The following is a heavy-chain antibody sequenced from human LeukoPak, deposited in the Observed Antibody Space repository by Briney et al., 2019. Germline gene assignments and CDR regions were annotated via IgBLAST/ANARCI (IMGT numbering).Heavy chain of an antibody. Sequence: GASVTVSFRASGYTLTSYDINWVRQATGQGLEWMGWMNPNSGNTGYAQKFQGRVTMTRNTSINTAYMELTSLTSEDTAMYFCARKGRNSSGWSPFDYWGQGTLLTVSS. CDR3: ARKGRNSSGWSPFDY. J-gene: IGHJ4*02. V-gene: IGHV1-8*01. D-gene: IGHD6-19*01. CDR1: GYTLTSYD. CDR2: MNPNSGNT.